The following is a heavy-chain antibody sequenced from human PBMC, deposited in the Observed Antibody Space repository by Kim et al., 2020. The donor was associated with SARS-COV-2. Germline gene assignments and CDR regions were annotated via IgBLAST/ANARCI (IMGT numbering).Heavy chain of an antibody. Sequence: DYGKGRFTLARDNAKDSLYLKMNSLRAEDTAVYYCARDPGWGGYSYGSGYWGQGTLVTVSS. V-gene: IGHV3-7*01. CDR3: ARDPGWGGYSYGSGY. J-gene: IGHJ4*02. D-gene: IGHD5-18*01.